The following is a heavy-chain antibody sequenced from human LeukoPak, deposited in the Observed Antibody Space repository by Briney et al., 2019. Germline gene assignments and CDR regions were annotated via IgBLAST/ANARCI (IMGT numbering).Heavy chain of an antibody. CDR1: GGSISSYY. D-gene: IGHD1-26*01. Sequence: SETLSLTCTVSGGSISSYYWSWIRQPPGKGPEWIGYIYYSGSTNYNPSLKSRVTISVDTSKNQFSLKLSSVTAADTAVYYCARLVVGATWDYFDYWGQGTLVTVSS. J-gene: IGHJ4*02. V-gene: IGHV4-59*08. CDR2: IYYSGST. CDR3: ARLVVGATWDYFDY.